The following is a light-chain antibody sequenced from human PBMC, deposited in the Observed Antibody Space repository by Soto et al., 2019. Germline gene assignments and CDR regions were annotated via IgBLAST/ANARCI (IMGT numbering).Light chain of an antibody. Sequence: EIVLTQSPGTLSLSPGERATLSCRASQSVSSNYLAWYQQKPGQPPRFLIYGASNRATGIPHRFSGSGSGADFTLTISRLEPEDFAVYYCQYYGTSLTYTFGQGTKLEIK. V-gene: IGKV3-20*01. CDR2: GAS. CDR3: QYYGTSLTYT. CDR1: QSVSSNY. J-gene: IGKJ2*01.